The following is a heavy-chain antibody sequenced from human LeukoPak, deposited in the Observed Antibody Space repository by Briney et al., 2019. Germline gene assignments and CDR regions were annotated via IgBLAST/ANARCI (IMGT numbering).Heavy chain of an antibody. CDR3: ARGGSSWEYYYYGMDV. D-gene: IGHD6-13*01. V-gene: IGHV6-1*01. CDR2: TYYGSKWYN. J-gene: IGHJ6*02. Sequence: SQTLSLTCAISGDSVSSNSAAWNWIRQSPSRGLEWLGRTYYGSKWYNDYAVSVKSRITINPDTSKNQSSLQLNSVTPEDTAVYYCARGGSSWEYYYYGMDVWGQGTTVTVSS. CDR1: GDSVSSNSAA.